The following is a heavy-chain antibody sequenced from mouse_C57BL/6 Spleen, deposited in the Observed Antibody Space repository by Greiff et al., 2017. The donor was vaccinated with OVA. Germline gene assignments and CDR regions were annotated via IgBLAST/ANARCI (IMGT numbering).Heavy chain of an antibody. CDR3: AREGGYGSSYHWYIDV. Sequence: QVQLQQPGAELVRPGSSVKLSCKASGYTFTSYWMHWVKQRPIQGLEWIGNIETSDSETNYNQKLKDKATLNVDKSYSTDYMQLSRLTSEDSAGYYCAREGGYGSSYHWYIDVWGTGTTVTVSS. J-gene: IGHJ1*03. CDR2: IETSDSET. D-gene: IGHD1-1*01. V-gene: IGHV1-52*01. CDR1: GYTFTSYW.